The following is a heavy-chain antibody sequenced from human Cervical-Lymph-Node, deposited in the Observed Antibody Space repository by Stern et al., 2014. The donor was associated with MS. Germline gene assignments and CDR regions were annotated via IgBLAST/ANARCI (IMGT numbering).Heavy chain of an antibody. J-gene: IGHJ4*02. CDR1: GGTFSSYA. CDR3: ARGGIDGYNFDY. D-gene: IGHD5-24*01. CDR2: LIPMLNIA. Sequence: VQLEESGAEVKKPGSSVKVSCKASGGTFSSYAFSWVRQAPGQGLEWMGRLIPMLNIASYAQKFQGRVTITADTSTITAYMELSSLRSEDTAVYYCARGGIDGYNFDYWGQGTLGAVSS. V-gene: IGHV1-69*09.